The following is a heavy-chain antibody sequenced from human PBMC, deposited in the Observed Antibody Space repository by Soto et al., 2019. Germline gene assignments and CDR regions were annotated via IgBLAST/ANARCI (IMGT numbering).Heavy chain of an antibody. Sequence: QVQLQESGPGLVKPSGTLSLTCAVSGDSISNSNWWSWVRQPPGKGLEWIGEIYHSGSSNYNPSLKSRVAISADKSKHQFSLQLTSMTAADTAVYYCAANLSTVYFAYWGQGTLVTVSS. D-gene: IGHD4-17*01. J-gene: IGHJ4*02. CDR3: AANLSTVYFAY. CDR1: GDSISNSNW. V-gene: IGHV4-4*02. CDR2: IYHSGSS.